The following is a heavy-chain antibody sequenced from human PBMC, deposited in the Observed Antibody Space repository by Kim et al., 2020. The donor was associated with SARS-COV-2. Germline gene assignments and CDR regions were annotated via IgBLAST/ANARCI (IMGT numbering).Heavy chain of an antibody. Sequence: GESLKISCKGSGYSFTSYWIGWVRQMPGKGLEWMGIIYPGDSDTRYSPSFQGQVTISADKSISTAYLQWSSLKASDTAMYYCARHGPFSYYYDSSGLNWFDPWGQGTLVTVSS. V-gene: IGHV5-51*01. CDR1: GYSFTSYW. J-gene: IGHJ5*02. D-gene: IGHD3-22*01. CDR3: ARHGPFSYYYDSSGLNWFDP. CDR2: IYPGDSDT.